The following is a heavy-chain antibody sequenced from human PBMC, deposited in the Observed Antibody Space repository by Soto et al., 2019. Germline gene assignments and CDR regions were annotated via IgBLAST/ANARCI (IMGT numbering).Heavy chain of an antibody. J-gene: IGHJ6*02. CDR2: IYYSGST. Sequence: SETLSLTCTVSGGSISSYYWSWIRQPPGKGLEWIGYIYYSGSTNYNPSLKSRVTISVDTSKNQFSLKLSSVTAADTAVYYCARESPLYGISTHNFDWLLYDYGMDVWGQGTTVTVSS. D-gene: IGHD3-9*01. CDR1: GGSISSYY. CDR3: ARESPLYGISTHNFDWLLYDYGMDV. V-gene: IGHV4-59*01.